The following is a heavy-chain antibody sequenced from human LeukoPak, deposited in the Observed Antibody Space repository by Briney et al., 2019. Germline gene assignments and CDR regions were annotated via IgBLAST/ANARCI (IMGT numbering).Heavy chain of an antibody. J-gene: IGHJ4*02. V-gene: IGHV3-49*04. CDR3: TRGYSIDY. CDR1: GFTFGDYA. Sequence: GGSLRLFCTASGFTFGDYAMSWVRQAPGKGLEWVGFIRSKASGGTTEYTASVKGRFTISRDDSKSIAYLQMNSLITEDTAIYYCTRGYSIDYWGQGTQVTVSS. D-gene: IGHD4-11*01. CDR2: IRSKASGGTT.